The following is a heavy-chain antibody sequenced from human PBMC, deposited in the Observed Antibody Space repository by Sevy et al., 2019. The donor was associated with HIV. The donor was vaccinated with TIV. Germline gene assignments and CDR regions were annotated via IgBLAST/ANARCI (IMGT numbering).Heavy chain of an antibody. CDR3: ATSRSGYFDSSGYYIY. CDR2: IFPDDSDT. Sequence: GESLKISCQGSGYSFTSHWIGWVRHMPGKGLEWMGIIFPDDSDTRYSPSFQGQVTFSADKSINTAYLQWSSPKASDTAMYYCATSRSGYFDSSGYYIYWGQGTLVTVSS. J-gene: IGHJ4*02. CDR1: GYSFTSHW. V-gene: IGHV5-51*01. D-gene: IGHD3-22*01.